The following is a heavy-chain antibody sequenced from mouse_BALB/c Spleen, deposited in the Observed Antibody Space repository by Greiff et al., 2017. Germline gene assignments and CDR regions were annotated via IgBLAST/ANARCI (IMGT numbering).Heavy chain of an antibody. CDR1: GFTFTDYY. CDR2: IRNKANGYTT. D-gene: IGHD1-1*01. Sequence: DVKLVESGGGLVQPGGSLRLSCATSGFTFTDYYMSWVRQPPGKALEWLGFIRNKANGYTTEYSASVKCRFTISRDNSQSILYLQMNTLRAEDSATYYCARVYYGSSYDYAMDYWGQGTSVTVSS. J-gene: IGHJ4*01. CDR3: ARVYYGSSYDYAMDY. V-gene: IGHV7-3*02.